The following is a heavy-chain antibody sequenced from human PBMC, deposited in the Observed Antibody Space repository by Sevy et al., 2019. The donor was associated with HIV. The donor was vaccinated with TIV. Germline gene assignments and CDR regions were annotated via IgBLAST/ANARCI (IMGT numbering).Heavy chain of an antibody. CDR1: GFTFASYS. D-gene: IGHD1-1*01. Sequence: GGSLRLSCTASGFTFASYSMNWVRQTPGKGLEWVSCINIRSTDIKYADSVRGRFTISREKAKNSLYLQMDSLRAEDTAVYYCARDSRRWLQLPDAFDIWGRGTMVTVSS. V-gene: IGHV3-21*01. J-gene: IGHJ3*02. CDR2: INIRSTDI. CDR3: ARDSRRWLQLPDAFDI.